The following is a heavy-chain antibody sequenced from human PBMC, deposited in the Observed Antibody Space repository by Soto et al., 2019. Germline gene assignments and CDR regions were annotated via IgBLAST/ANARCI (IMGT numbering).Heavy chain of an antibody. V-gene: IGHV4-39*01. CDR2: IYYSGST. CDR1: GGSISSSSYY. J-gene: IGHJ5*02. Sequence: SETLSLTCTVSGGSISSSSYYWGWIRQPPGKGLEWIGSIYYSGSTYYNPSLKSRVTISVDTSKNQFSLKLSSVTAADTAVYYCASPKIAFYNWFDPWGQXTLVTVSS. CDR3: ASPKIAFYNWFDP. D-gene: IGHD3-3*02.